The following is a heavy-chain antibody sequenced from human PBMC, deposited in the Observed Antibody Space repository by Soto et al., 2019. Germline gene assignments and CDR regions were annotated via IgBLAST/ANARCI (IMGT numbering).Heavy chain of an antibody. D-gene: IGHD2-2*01. CDR1: GYTLTSYA. Sequence: QVQLVQSGAEVKKPGASVKVSCKTSGYTLTSYAMHWVRQAPGQRLEWMGWINAGDGDTKYSQKFQGRVTITRDTFANTAYMEVSSLRSEDTAIYYCARKNQPRGLYFHYYGADVWGQGTTVPVSS. J-gene: IGHJ6*02. CDR3: ARKNQPRGLYFHYYGADV. V-gene: IGHV1-3*01. CDR2: INAGDGDT.